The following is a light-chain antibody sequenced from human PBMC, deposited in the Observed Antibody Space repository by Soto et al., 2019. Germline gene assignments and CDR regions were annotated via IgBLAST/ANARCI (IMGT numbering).Light chain of an antibody. CDR2: DAS. CDR3: QQFNDFPLT. Sequence: IQLTQSPSSLSASVGDRVTITCRAGQDISSALAGYQQKPGKAPKLLLYDASSLDAGVPPRFSGSGSGADFTLSITSLQPEDVATYYCQQFNDFPLTFGGGTKVQIK. V-gene: IGKV1D-13*01. J-gene: IGKJ4*01. CDR1: QDISSA.